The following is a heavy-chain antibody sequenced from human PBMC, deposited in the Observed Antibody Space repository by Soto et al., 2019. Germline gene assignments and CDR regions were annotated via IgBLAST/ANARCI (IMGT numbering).Heavy chain of an antibody. D-gene: IGHD1-1*01. CDR2: ISSTSSNI. J-gene: IGHJ3*01. CDR3: ARGIASTSLVTFDV. V-gene: IGHV3-21*02. CDR1: GFSFSTSI. Sequence: EVLLVESGGGLVKPGGSLRLSCVASGFSFSTSIMHWVRQAPGKGLEWIATISSTSSNIYYAGSVKGRIRISRDNPKNSMFLQMNSLRADDMAVYYCARGIASTSLVTFDVWGQGTMVTVS.